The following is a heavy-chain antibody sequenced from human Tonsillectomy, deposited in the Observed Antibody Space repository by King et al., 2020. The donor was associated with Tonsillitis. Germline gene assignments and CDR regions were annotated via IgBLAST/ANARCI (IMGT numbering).Heavy chain of an antibody. CDR2: IYYSGST. CDR3: ARYRWGDYYDSSGYYYFDY. CDR1: GGSISSYY. J-gene: IGHJ4*02. D-gene: IGHD3-22*01. Sequence: VQLQESGPGLVKPSETLSLTCTVSGGSISSYYWSWIRQPPGKGLEWIGYIYYSGSTNYNPSLKSRVTISVDTSENQFSLKLSSVTAADTAVYYCARYRWGDYYDSSGYYYFDYWGQGTLVTVSS. V-gene: IGHV4-59*01.